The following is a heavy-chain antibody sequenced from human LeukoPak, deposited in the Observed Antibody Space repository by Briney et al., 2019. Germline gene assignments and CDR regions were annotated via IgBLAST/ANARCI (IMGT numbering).Heavy chain of an antibody. V-gene: IGHV1-2*02. Sequence: ASVKVSCKASGYTFTGYYLHWVRQAPGQGLEWMGCVNPNSGDTNYAQKFQGRVTMTRDTSISTAYMELSRLRSDDTAVYYCARILLERRGWSGNWFDPWGQGTLVTVSS. J-gene: IGHJ5*02. CDR3: ARILLERRGWSGNWFDP. CDR2: VNPNSGDT. CDR1: GYTFTGYY. D-gene: IGHD1-1*01.